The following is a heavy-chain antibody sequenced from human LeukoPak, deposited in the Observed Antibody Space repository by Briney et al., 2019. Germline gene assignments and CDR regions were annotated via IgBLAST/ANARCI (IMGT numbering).Heavy chain of an antibody. CDR1: GYRFTNYW. CDR2: IYPGDSET. V-gene: IGHV5-51*01. D-gene: IGHD4-17*01. J-gene: IGHJ4*02. Sequence: GESLKISCKASGYRFTNYWIGWVRQMPGKGLEWMAIIYPGDSETRYSPSFQGQVTISADKSITTAYLQRSSLKASDTAMYYCARALRTGQGDYVPVLWGQGTLVTVSS. CDR3: ARALRTGQGDYVPVL.